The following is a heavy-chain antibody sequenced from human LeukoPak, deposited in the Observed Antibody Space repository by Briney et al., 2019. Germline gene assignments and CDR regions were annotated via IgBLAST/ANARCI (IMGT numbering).Heavy chain of an antibody. CDR2: IYTSGST. D-gene: IGHD1-26*01. Sequence: SETLSLTCTVSGGSISSGSYYWSWIRQPAEKGLEWIGRIYTSGSTNYNPSLKSRVTISVDTSKNQFSLKLSSVAAADTAVYYCARERSGGSYFPNFDYWGQGTLVTVSS. CDR3: ARERSGGSYFPNFDY. J-gene: IGHJ4*02. CDR1: GGSISSGSYY. V-gene: IGHV4-61*02.